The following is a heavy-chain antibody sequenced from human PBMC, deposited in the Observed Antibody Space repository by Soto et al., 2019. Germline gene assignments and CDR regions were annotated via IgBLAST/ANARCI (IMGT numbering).Heavy chain of an antibody. CDR3: AGEVGGNGGKNFAS. V-gene: IGHV4-30-4*01. CDR1: GGSISSGDYY. CDR2: IYYSGST. D-gene: IGHD2-8*01. J-gene: IGHJ4*02. Sequence: QVQLQESGPGLVKPSQTLSLTCTVSGGSISSGDYYWSWIRQPPGKGLEWIGYIYYSGSTYYNPSLRSGVTKPEDPSKTQFPLRRSSVPAEAPAVYYGAGEVGGNGGKNFASGGKGPLVTASP.